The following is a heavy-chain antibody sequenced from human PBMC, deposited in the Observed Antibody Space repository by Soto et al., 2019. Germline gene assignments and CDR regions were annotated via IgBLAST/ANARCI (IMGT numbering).Heavy chain of an antibody. J-gene: IGHJ5*02. D-gene: IGHD6-13*01. CDR3: ARHQSHSSSYVDP. CDR1: GGSISSSSYY. CDR2: IYYSGST. Sequence: LSLTCTASGGSISSSSYYWGWIRQPPGKGLEWIGSIYYSGSTYYNPSLKSRVTISVDTSKNQFSLKLSSVTAADTAVYYCARHQSHSSSYVDPWGQGTLVTVSS. V-gene: IGHV4-39*01.